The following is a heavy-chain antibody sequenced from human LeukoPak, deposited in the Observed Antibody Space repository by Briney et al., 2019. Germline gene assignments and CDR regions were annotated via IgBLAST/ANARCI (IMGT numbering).Heavy chain of an antibody. CDR2: IYTSGST. CDR1: SGSISSGSSY. D-gene: IGHD3-10*01. Sequence: PSETLSLTCSVSSGSISSGSSYWNWIRQPAGKGLEWIGHIYTSGSTHYNPSLKSRATISADTSKNHFSLQLSSVTAADTAVYYCARVPGGYYYYMDVWGTGTTVTISS. CDR3: ARVPGGYYYYMDV. J-gene: IGHJ6*03. V-gene: IGHV4-61*09.